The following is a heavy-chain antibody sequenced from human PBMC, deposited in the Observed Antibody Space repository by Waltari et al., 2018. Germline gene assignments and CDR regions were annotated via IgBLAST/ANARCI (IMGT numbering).Heavy chain of an antibody. CDR1: GFIFGSYA. Sequence: QLLESGGGLVQPGGSLRLSCVTSGFIFGSYAMTWVRQAPGKGLEWVSGVSAKSDYTSYADSAKGRFTVSRDNSKNTLYLQMNSLRVEDTALYYCARYISRGRELISWGQGTLVTVSS. CDR3: ARYISRGRELIS. D-gene: IGHD1-7*01. V-gene: IGHV3-23*01. J-gene: IGHJ4*02. CDR2: VSAKSDYT.